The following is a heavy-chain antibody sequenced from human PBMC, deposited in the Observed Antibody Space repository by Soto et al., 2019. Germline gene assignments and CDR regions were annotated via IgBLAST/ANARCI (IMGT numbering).Heavy chain of an antibody. CDR1: GGSFSGYY. D-gene: IGHD4-17*01. V-gene: IGHV4-34*01. J-gene: IGHJ6*02. CDR2: INHSGST. CDR3: AREGYGDYVDYYYGRDV. Sequence: QVQLQQWGAGLLKPSETLSLTCAVYGGSFSGYYWSWIRQPPGKGLEWIGEINHSGSTNYNPSLKSRATIVVDTSTHPFSLKLSAVTASDTAVYYCAREGYGDYVDYYYGRDVWGQGTTVTVSS.